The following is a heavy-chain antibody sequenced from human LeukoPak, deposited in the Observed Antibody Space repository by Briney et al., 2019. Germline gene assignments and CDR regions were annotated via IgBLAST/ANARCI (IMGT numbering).Heavy chain of an antibody. J-gene: IGHJ5*02. D-gene: IGHD3-16*01. Sequence: GSLRLSCAASGFSFSNYEMNWVRQPPGKGLEWIGDFYYNGVTYYNGVTSYSPSLRSRVTISVDTSKNHFSLDLTSVTAADTAVYYCVRRNYLSSRIDPWGQGTLVTVSS. CDR2: FYYNGVT. CDR1: GFSFSNYE. CDR3: VRRNYLSSRIDP. V-gene: IGHV4-59*04.